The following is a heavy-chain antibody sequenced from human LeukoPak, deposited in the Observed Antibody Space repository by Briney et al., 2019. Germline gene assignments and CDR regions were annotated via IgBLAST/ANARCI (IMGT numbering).Heavy chain of an antibody. CDR1: GGTFSSYA. Sequence: ASVEVSCKASGGTFSSYAISWVRQAPGQGLEWMGGIIPIFGTANYAQKFQGRVTITADESTSTAYMELSSLRSEDTAVYYCARFLSGSYLFDYWGQGTLVTVSS. CDR2: IIPIFGTA. D-gene: IGHD1-26*01. CDR3: ARFLSGSYLFDY. V-gene: IGHV1-69*13. J-gene: IGHJ4*02.